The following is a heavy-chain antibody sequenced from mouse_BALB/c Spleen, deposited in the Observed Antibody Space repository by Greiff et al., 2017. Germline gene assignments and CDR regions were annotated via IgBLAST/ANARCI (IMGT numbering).Heavy chain of an antibody. CDR1: GYTFTSFY. Sequence: QVQLQQSGAELVKPGASVKLSCKASGYTFTSFYMYWVKQRPGQGLEWIGEINPSNGGTNFNEKFKSKATLTVDKSSSTAYMQLSSLTSEDSAVYYCTLWWIYAMDYWGQGTSVTVSS. CDR3: TLWWIYAMDY. V-gene: IGHV1S81*02. J-gene: IGHJ4*01. D-gene: IGHD1-1*02. CDR2: INPSNGGT.